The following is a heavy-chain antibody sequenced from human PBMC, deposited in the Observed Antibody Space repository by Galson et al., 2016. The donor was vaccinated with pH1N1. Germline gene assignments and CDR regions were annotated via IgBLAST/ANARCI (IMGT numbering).Heavy chain of an antibody. CDR3: ARPRATALAYGFDP. Sequence: SLRLSCAASGFTFSDYWMHWVRQAPGKGLVWVSHIIIDGSTTVYADSVKGRFTISRDNARNTLFLQMNSLRAEDTGVYYCARPRATALAYGFDPWGQGTLVTVSS. V-gene: IGHV3-74*01. CDR1: GFTFSDYW. J-gene: IGHJ5*02. CDR2: IIIDGSTT. D-gene: IGHD2-21*02.